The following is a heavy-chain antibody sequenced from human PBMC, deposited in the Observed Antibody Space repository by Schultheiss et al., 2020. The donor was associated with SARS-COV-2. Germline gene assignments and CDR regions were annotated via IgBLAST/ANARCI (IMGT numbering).Heavy chain of an antibody. J-gene: IGHJ4*02. Sequence: GGSLRLSCTASGFTFSSYAMHWVRQAPGKGLEWVAVISYDGSNKYYADSVKGRFTISRDNSKNTLYLQMNSLRAEDTAVYYCARGVKGGITMVRGVRYWGQGTLVTVYS. D-gene: IGHD3-10*01. CDR3: ARGVKGGITMVRGVRY. V-gene: IGHV3-30*01. CDR2: ISYDGSNK. CDR1: GFTFSSYA.